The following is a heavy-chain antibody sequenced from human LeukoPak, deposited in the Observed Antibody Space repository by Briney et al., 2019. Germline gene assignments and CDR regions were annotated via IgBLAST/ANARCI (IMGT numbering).Heavy chain of an antibody. Sequence: GGSLRLSCAASGFTFSSYWMSWVCQAPGKGLEWVANIKQDGSEKYYVDSVKGRFTISRDNAKNSLYLQMNSLRAEDTAVYYCARVSYSNYGAFDYWGQGTLVTVSS. V-gene: IGHV3-7*01. D-gene: IGHD4-11*01. CDR1: GFTFSSYW. CDR2: IKQDGSEK. CDR3: ARVSYSNYGAFDY. J-gene: IGHJ4*02.